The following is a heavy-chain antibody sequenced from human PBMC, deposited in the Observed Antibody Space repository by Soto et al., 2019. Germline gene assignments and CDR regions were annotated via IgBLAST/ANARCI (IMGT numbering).Heavy chain of an antibody. Sequence: GGSLRLSCASSVFTFSTYAMHCARHSPGKWLEWVAVISYDGSNKYYADSVKGRFTISRDNSKNTLYLQMNSLRAEDTAVNYCARDKMGFIVGATKDAFDIWGQGTMVTVSS. V-gene: IGHV3-30-3*01. CDR3: ARDKMGFIVGATKDAFDI. CDR2: ISYDGSNK. D-gene: IGHD1-26*01. CDR1: VFTFSTYA. J-gene: IGHJ3*02.